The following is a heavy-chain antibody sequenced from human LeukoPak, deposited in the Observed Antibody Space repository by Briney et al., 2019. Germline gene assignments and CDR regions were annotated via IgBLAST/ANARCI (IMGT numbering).Heavy chain of an antibody. CDR1: GGSISSSSYY. D-gene: IGHD1-1*01. V-gene: IGHV4-39*07. J-gene: IGHJ6*03. CDR2: IHYSGST. Sequence: PSETLSLTCTVSGGSISSSSYYWGWIRQPPGKGLEWIGSIHYSGSTYYNPSLKSRVTISVDTSKNQFSLKLSSVTAADTAVYYCAREAGTTGYYYYYYYMDVWGKGTTVTVSS. CDR3: AREAGTTGYYYYYYYMDV.